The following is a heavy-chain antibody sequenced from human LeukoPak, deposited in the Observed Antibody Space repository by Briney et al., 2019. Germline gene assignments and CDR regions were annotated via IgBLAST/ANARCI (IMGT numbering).Heavy chain of an antibody. J-gene: IGHJ6*02. CDR3: ARGRTLGGMDV. CDR2: LYSGGTT. D-gene: IGHD1-14*01. CDR1: GFTFSSNY. Sequence: PGGSLRLSCAASGFTFSSNYMSWVRQAPGKGLEWVSVLYSGGTTYYADSVKGRFTVSRDNSKNTVYLDINSLRAEDTAVYYCARGRTLGGMDVWGQGTTVTVSS. V-gene: IGHV3-66*01.